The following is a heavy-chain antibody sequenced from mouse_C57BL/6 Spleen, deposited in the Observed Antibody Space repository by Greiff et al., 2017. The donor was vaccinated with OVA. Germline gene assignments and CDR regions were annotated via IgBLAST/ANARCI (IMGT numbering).Heavy chain of an antibody. D-gene: IGHD1-1*02. V-gene: IGHV5-4*01. CDR2: ISDGGSYT. CDR3: SRDRWVYYAMDY. Sequence: DVKLVESGGGLVKPGGSLKLSCAASGFTFSSYAMSWVRQTPEKRLEWVATISDGGSYTYYPDNVKGRFTISRDNAKNNLYLQMSHLKSEDTAIYYYSRDRWVYYAMDYWGQGTSVTVSS. CDR1: GFTFSSYA. J-gene: IGHJ4*01.